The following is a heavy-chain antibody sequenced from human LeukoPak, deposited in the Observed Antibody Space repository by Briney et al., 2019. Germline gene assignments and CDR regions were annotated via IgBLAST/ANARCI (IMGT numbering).Heavy chain of an antibody. Sequence: GASVKVSCKASGDSFSTYAITWVRQAPGQGLEWMGEIIPIFDTTNYAQKFHARVTITADESTSTSYLELSSLRSEDTAVYYCAGTVDIVANIPHWGQGTLVTVSS. J-gene: IGHJ4*02. CDR2: IIPIFDTT. D-gene: IGHD5-12*01. CDR3: AGTVDIVANIPH. CDR1: GDSFSTYA. V-gene: IGHV1-69*13.